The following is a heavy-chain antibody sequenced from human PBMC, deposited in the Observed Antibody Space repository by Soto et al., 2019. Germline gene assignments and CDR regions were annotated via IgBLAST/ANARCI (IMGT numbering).Heavy chain of an antibody. Sequence: LVESGGGVAQPGTSQTLSCAASGFTFNTYAFHWVRQAPGKGLEWVAVVSSDGKDKFYADSVSRRFTISRDDSKDTLFLHMNSLRTEDTAVYFCVRQLSFVVGTLTTREHFFQHWGRGTLVTVSS. CDR1: GFTFNTYA. CDR2: VSSDGKDK. J-gene: IGHJ1*01. V-gene: IGHV3-30*04. CDR3: VRQLSFVVGTLTTREHFFQH. D-gene: IGHD2-21*02.